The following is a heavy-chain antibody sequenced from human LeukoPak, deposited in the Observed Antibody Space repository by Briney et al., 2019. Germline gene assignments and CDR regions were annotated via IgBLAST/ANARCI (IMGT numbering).Heavy chain of an antibody. CDR3: AKDISRRDGDYDYFDY. D-gene: IGHD4-17*01. Sequence: GGSLRLSCAASGFTFNNCAMGWVRQAPGKWLEWVSAISGSGGSTYYADSVKGRFTISRDNSKNTLFLQMNSLRAEDTALYYCAKDISRRDGDYDYFDYWGQGTLVTVSS. CDR2: ISGSGGST. J-gene: IGHJ4*02. V-gene: IGHV3-23*01. CDR1: GFTFNNCA.